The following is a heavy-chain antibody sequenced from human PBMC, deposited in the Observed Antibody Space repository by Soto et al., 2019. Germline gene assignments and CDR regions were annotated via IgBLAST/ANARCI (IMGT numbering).Heavy chain of an antibody. D-gene: IGHD6-6*01. V-gene: IGHV1-69*13. J-gene: IGHJ6*02. Sequence: SVKVSCKASGGTFSSYAISWVRQAPGQGLEWMGGIIPIFGTANYAQKFQGRVTITADESTSTAYMELSSLRSEDTAVYYCARASGYSSSSSPPYYYYGMDVWGQGTTVTVSS. CDR1: GGTFSSYA. CDR2: IIPIFGTA. CDR3: ARASGYSSSSSPPYYYYGMDV.